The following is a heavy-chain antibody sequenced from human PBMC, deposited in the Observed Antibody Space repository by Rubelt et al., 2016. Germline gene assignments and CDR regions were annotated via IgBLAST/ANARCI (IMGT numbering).Heavy chain of an antibody. CDR1: GYTFTSYG. CDR2: ISVYNGNT. CDR3: ARDGAFPLGSGFEKRSDY. Sequence: QVQLVQSGAEVKKPGASVKVSCKASGYTFTSYGISWVRQAPGQGLEWIGWISVYNGNTNYAQKLQGRVTMYTDTSTSTAYMELRSLRSADTAVAYCARDGAFPLGSGFEKRSDYWGQGTLVTVSS. J-gene: IGHJ4*02. V-gene: IGHV1-18*01. D-gene: IGHD3-10*01.